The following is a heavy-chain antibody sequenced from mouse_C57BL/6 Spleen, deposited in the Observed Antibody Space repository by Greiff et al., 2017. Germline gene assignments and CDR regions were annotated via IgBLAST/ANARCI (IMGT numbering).Heavy chain of an antibody. CDR1: GYTFTSYW. J-gene: IGHJ2*01. Sequence: QVQLQQPGAELVRPGSSVKLSCKASGYTFTSYWMDWVKQRPGQGLEWIGNIYPSDSETHYNQKFKDKATLTVDKSSSTAYMQLSSLTSEDSAVYYCASPYGSSPFDSWGQGTTLTVSS. CDR2: IYPSDSET. V-gene: IGHV1-61*01. D-gene: IGHD1-1*01. CDR3: ASPYGSSPFDS.